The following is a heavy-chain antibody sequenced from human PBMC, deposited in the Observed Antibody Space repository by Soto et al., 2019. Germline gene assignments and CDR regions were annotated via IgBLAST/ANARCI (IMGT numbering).Heavy chain of an antibody. D-gene: IGHD5-12*01. Sequence: SETLSLTCTVSGGSISSYYWSWIRQPPGKGLEWIGYIYYSGSTNYNPSLKSRVTISVDTSKNQFSLKLSSVTAADTAVYYCARVREGQMATLYYFDYWGQGTLVTVSS. V-gene: IGHV4-59*01. CDR2: IYYSGST. CDR1: GGSISSYY. J-gene: IGHJ4*02. CDR3: ARVREGQMATLYYFDY.